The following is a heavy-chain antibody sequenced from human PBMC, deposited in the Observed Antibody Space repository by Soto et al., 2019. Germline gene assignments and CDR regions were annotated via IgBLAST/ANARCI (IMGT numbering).Heavy chain of an antibody. D-gene: IGHD3-3*01. J-gene: IGHJ1*01. CDR2: ISKDGSVN. CDR1: GFVFSRYA. V-gene: IGHV3-30-3*01. CDR3: ARSRSGAVPDSFGY. Sequence: QVQLVESGGRVVKPGGSLRLSCAASGFVFSRYAIHWVRQAPGKGLEWVAVISKDGSVNYYADSVRGRFSISRDKSKNTVYLEMNELRGDDTAIFYCARSRSGAVPDSFGYWGQGTLVTVSS.